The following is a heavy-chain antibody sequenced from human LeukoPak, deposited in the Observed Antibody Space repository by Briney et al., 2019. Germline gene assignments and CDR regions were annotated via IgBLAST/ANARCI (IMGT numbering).Heavy chain of an antibody. Sequence: PGRSLRLSCAASGFTFSSYGMHWVRQAPGKGLEWVAVIWYDGSNKYYADSVKGRFTISRDNSKNTLYLQMNSLRAEDTAVYYCARDIEPYSYGYAASDYWGQGTLVTVSS. D-gene: IGHD5-18*01. CDR2: IWYDGSNK. V-gene: IGHV3-33*01. CDR1: GFTFSSYG. CDR3: ARDIEPYSYGYAASDY. J-gene: IGHJ4*02.